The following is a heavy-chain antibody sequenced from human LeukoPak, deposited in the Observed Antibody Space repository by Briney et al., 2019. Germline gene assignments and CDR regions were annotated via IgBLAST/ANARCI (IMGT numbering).Heavy chain of an antibody. J-gene: IGHJ6*02. CDR1: KFTFSSYS. CDR2: TSSGSSTI. Sequence: GGSLRLSCVASKFTFSSYSMNWVRQAPGKGLEWVSYTSSGSSTIYYADSVKGRFTISRDNSKNTLYLQMNSLRAEDTAVYYCARDAHTGSGTYWGGVDYYYGLDVWGQGTAVTVSS. V-gene: IGHV3-48*01. CDR3: ARDAHTGSGTYWGGVDYYYGLDV. D-gene: IGHD3-10*01.